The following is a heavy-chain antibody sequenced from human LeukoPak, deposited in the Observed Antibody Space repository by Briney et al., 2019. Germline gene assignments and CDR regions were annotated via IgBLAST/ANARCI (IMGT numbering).Heavy chain of an antibody. CDR1: GYTFNNYG. CDR3: ARGGRRPGYTESDY. Sequence: GASVKVSCKTSGYTFNNYGITWVRQAPGQGLEWMGWISGYDGDTTFAQKFQGRVAMSTDTSTTTAYMEVRSLRSDDSAVYFCARGGRRPGYTESDYWGQETLVTVSS. J-gene: IGHJ4*02. D-gene: IGHD2-2*02. CDR2: ISGYDGDT. V-gene: IGHV1-18*01.